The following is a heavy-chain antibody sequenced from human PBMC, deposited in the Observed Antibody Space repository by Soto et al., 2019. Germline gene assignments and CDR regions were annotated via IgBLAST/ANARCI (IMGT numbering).Heavy chain of an antibody. Sequence: TSETLSLTCTVSGGSISSSDHWWGWIRQPPGKGLEWIGSIYYSGSTHYIPSLKSRVIMSVDTSKNQFSLRLSSVTAADTAVYYCARQIGRGSWSLDHWGQGTLVTVSS. CDR2: IYYSGST. J-gene: IGHJ4*02. V-gene: IGHV4-39*01. D-gene: IGHD6-13*01. CDR3: ARQIGRGSWSLDH. CDR1: GGSISSSDHW.